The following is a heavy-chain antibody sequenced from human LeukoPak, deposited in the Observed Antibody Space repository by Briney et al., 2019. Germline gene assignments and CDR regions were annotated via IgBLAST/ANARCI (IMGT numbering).Heavy chain of an antibody. CDR1: GFTFSSYG. D-gene: IGHD3-16*01. CDR3: AIDAWELPLDAFDI. CDR2: IWYDGSNK. J-gene: IGHJ3*02. V-gene: IGHV3-33*01. Sequence: PGGSLRLSCAASGFTFSSYGMHWVRQAPGKGLEWVAVIWYDGSNKYYADSVKGRFTISRDNAKNSLYLQMNSLRDEDTAVYYCAIDAWELPLDAFDIWGQGTLVTVSS.